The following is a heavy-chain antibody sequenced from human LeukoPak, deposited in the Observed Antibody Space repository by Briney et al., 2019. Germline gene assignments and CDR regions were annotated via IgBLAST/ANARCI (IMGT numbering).Heavy chain of an antibody. V-gene: IGHV4-30-2*01. D-gene: IGHD3-3*01. CDR2: IYHSGST. J-gene: IGHJ4*02. Sequence: PSQTLSLTCTVSGGSISSGGYYWSWIRQPPGKGLEWIGYIYHSGSTYYNPSLKSRVTISVDRSKNQFSLKLSSVTAADTAVYYCARSVLRFLEWSEGFDYWGQGTLVTVSS. CDR3: ARSVLRFLEWSEGFDY. CDR1: GGSISSGGYY.